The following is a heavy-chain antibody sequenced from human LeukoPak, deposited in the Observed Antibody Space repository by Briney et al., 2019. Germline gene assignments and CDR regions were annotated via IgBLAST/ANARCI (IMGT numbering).Heavy chain of an antibody. J-gene: IGHJ6*02. CDR2: IYYSGST. CDR1: GGSISSYY. D-gene: IGHD1-1*01. Sequence: SETLSLTCTVSGGSISSYYWSWIRQPPGKGLGWIGYIYYSGSTNYNPSLKSRVTISVDTSKNQFSLKLSSVTAADTAVYYCARVSWNYYYYGMDVWGQGTTVTVSS. CDR3: ARVSWNYYYYGMDV. V-gene: IGHV4-59*01.